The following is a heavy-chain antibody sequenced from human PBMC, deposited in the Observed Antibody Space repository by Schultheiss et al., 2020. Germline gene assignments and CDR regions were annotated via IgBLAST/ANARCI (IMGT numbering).Heavy chain of an antibody. CDR2: ISSSSSTI. V-gene: IGHV3-48*01. D-gene: IGHD1-26*01. Sequence: GGSLRLSCAASGFTFSSYSMNWVRQAPGKGLEWVSYISSSSSTIYYADSVKGRFTITRDNAKNSLYLQMNSLRAEDTDMYYCARDIVGATSYYYYYMDVWGKGTTVTVSS. CDR1: GFTFSSYS. CDR3: ARDIVGATSYYYYYMDV. J-gene: IGHJ6*03.